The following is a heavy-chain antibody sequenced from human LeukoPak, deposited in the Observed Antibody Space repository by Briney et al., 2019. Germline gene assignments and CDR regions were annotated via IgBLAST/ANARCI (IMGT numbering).Heavy chain of an antibody. J-gene: IGHJ4*02. Sequence: PSETLSLTCAVYSGSFSGYYWSWIRQPPGKGLEWIGEIDHSGSTNYNPSLKSRLTIPLDTSKNQFSLKLSSVTAADTAVYYCARDGSGSYGPKPIDYWGQGTLVTVSS. CDR2: IDHSGST. CDR3: ARDGSGSYGPKPIDY. CDR1: SGSFSGYY. D-gene: IGHD3-10*01. V-gene: IGHV4-34*01.